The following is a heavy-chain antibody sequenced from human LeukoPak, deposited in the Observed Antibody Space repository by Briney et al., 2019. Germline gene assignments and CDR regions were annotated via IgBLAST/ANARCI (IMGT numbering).Heavy chain of an antibody. D-gene: IGHD3-10*01. CDR2: IKQDGTEK. CDR3: ARDVRMVRGENWFDP. Sequence: GGSLRLSCGASGFSFSTYWMSWVRQAPGKGLEWVANIKQDGTEKYYVDSVKGRFTISGDYARKSLYLQLNSLRAEDTAVYYCARDVRMVRGENWFDPWGQGTLVTVSS. V-gene: IGHV3-7*01. CDR1: GFSFSTYW. J-gene: IGHJ5*02.